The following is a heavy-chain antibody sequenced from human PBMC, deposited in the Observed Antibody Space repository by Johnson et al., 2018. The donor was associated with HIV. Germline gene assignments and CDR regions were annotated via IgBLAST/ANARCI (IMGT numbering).Heavy chain of an antibody. Sequence: QVQLVESGGGVVQPGRSLRLSCAASGFTFSTCAMHWVRQAPGKGLEWVAVIRYDGSNKYYADSVKGRFTISRDNSKNTLYLQMNGLRAEDTAVYFCAKDPSVYVTMIVVSRGAFDIWGQGTMVSVSS. D-gene: IGHD3-22*01. CDR1: GFTFSTCA. J-gene: IGHJ3*02. CDR2: IRYDGSNK. CDR3: AKDPSVYVTMIVVSRGAFDI. V-gene: IGHV3-30*02.